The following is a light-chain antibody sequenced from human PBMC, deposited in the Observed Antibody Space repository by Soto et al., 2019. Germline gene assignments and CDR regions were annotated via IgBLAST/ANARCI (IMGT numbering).Light chain of an antibody. CDR2: DVS. Sequence: QSVLTQPASVSGSPGQSITISCIETSSDVGGYNYVSWYQQHPGKAPKLMIYDVSNRPSGVSNRFSGSKSGNTASLTISGLQPEDEADHYCSSYTSSSTRVFGTGTKLTVL. J-gene: IGLJ1*01. V-gene: IGLV2-14*01. CDR3: SSYTSSSTRV. CDR1: SSDVGGYNY.